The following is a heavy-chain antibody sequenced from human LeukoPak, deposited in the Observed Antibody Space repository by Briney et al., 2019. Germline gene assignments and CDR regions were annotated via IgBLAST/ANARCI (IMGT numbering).Heavy chain of an antibody. CDR3: AKDPKPLFDWSWWYFDL. Sequence: GASVKVSCKASGGTFSSYAISWVRQAPGQGLEWMGGIIPTFGTANYAQKFQGRVTITTDESTSTAYMELSSLRSEDTAVYYCAKDPKPLFDWSWWYFDLWGRGTLVTVSS. CDR1: GGTFSSYA. V-gene: IGHV1-69*05. CDR2: IIPTFGTA. J-gene: IGHJ2*01. D-gene: IGHD3-9*01.